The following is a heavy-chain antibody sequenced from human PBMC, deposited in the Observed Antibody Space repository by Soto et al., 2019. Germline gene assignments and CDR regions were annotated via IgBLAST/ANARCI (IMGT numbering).Heavy chain of an antibody. Sequence: QVQLVESGGGVVQPGRSLRLSCAASGFTFSSYAMHWVRQAPGKGLEWMAVISYDGSNKYYADSVKGRFTISRDNSKNTLYLQMNSLRAEDTAVYYCARSYSSGWAGLLDYWGQGTLVTVSS. D-gene: IGHD6-19*01. CDR3: ARSYSSGWAGLLDY. V-gene: IGHV3-30-3*01. CDR2: ISYDGSNK. CDR1: GFTFSSYA. J-gene: IGHJ4*02.